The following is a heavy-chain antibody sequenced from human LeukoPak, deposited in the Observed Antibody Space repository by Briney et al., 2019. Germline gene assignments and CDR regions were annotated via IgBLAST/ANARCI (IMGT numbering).Heavy chain of an antibody. J-gene: IGHJ4*02. CDR1: GESLSHYY. Sequence: PSETLSLTCAVYGESLSHYYWNWIRQSPGKGLEWIGEIDEIGRTNYNPSLKSRVTISVDTSKNQFSLKLSSVTAADTAVYYCARGCYYYDSSGYYYPNFDYWGQGTLVTVSS. CDR3: ARGCYYYDSSGYYYPNFDY. D-gene: IGHD3-22*01. V-gene: IGHV4-34*01. CDR2: IDEIGRT.